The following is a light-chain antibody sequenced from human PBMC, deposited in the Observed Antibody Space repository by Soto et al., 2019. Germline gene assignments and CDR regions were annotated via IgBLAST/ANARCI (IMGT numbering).Light chain of an antibody. CDR1: QSVSSN. V-gene: IGKV3-15*01. J-gene: IGKJ1*01. CDR3: QQYNDWPPWT. Sequence: IVMTQSPATLSVSAGERATLSFRASQSVSSNLAWYQQKPGQAPRLLIYGASTRATGIPARFSGSGSGTEFTLTISSLQSEDFAVYYCQQYNDWPPWTFGRGTKVDIK. CDR2: GAS.